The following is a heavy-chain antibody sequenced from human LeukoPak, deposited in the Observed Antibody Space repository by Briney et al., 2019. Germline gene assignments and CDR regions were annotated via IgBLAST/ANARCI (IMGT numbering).Heavy chain of an antibody. CDR1: GYTFTSYG. Sequence: ASVKVSCKASGYTFTSYGISWVRQAPGQGLEWMGWISAYNGNTNYAQKLQGRVTMTTDTSTSTAYMELRSLRSDDTAVYYCAREVLSSGYDDAFDIWGQGTMVTVSS. CDR3: AREVLSSGYDDAFDI. D-gene: IGHD3-22*01. CDR2: ISAYNGNT. J-gene: IGHJ3*02. V-gene: IGHV1-18*01.